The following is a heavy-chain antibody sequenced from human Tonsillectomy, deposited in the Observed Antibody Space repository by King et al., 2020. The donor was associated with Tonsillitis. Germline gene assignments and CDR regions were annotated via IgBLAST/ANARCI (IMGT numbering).Heavy chain of an antibody. J-gene: IGHJ3*02. D-gene: IGHD1-26*01. V-gene: IGHV1-69*01. CDR1: GGTFNRYT. CDR3: ATESEGPYSGSYYLANGFDI. CDR2: IVPIFGPA. Sequence: QLVQSGAEVKKPGSSVKVSCKASGGTFNRYTINWVRQAPGQGLEWLGGIVPIFGPANYAQKFQDRVTITADESTSTAYMELNSLRSEDTAVYYCATESEGPYSGSYYLANGFDIWGQGTMVTVSS.